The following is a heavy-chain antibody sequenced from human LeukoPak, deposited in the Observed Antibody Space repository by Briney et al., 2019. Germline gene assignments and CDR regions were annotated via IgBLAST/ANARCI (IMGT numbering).Heavy chain of an antibody. CDR2: ISSDVSST. CDR3: AKDRRPTVSGGYFDL. V-gene: IGHV3-74*01. J-gene: IGHJ2*01. CDR1: GFTFSSYW. Sequence: GGSLRLSCAAPGFTFSSYWMHWVRRAPGKGLVWVSRISSDVSSTSYADSVKGRFTISRDNAKNSLYLRMNSLRAVDTALYYCAKDRRPTVSGGYFDLWGRGTLVIVSS. D-gene: IGHD3-10*01.